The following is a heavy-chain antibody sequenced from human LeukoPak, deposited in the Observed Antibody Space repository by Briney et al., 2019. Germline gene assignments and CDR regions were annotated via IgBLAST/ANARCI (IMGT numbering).Heavy chain of an antibody. J-gene: IGHJ3*02. CDR1: GGSISSYY. Sequence: PSETLSLTCSVSGGSISSYYWSWIRQPAGKGLEWIGRIYTSGSTNYNPSLKSRVTMSVDTSKNQFSLKLSSVTAADTAVYYCARAVEYYYDSSGYHNAFDIWGQGTMVTVSS. D-gene: IGHD3-22*01. V-gene: IGHV4-4*07. CDR3: ARAVEYYYDSSGYHNAFDI. CDR2: IYTSGST.